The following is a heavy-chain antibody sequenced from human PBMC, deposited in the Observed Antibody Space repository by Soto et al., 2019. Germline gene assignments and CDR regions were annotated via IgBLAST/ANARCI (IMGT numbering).Heavy chain of an antibody. CDR3: AKNQTSWATRAAFDY. CDR2: INSNGFNT. D-gene: IGHD2-2*01. CDR1: GFTSRNYW. Sequence: GESLRLPSGASGFTSRNYWMHWFRQVPGKGRELVAYINSNGFNTNDAASEKGRFTISRDNSKNTLHLQMNSLRTEDTAVYYCAKNQTSWATRAAFDYWGKRILVSVS. J-gene: IGHJ4*02. V-gene: IGHV3-74*01.